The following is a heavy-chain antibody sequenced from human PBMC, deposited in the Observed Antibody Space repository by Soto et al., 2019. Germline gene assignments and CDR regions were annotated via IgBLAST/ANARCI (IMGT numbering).Heavy chain of an antibody. D-gene: IGHD6-19*01. J-gene: IGHJ4*02. Sequence: SETLSLTCTVSGGYISSYYWSWIRQPPGKGLEWIGYIYYSGSTNYNPSLKSRVTMSVDTSKNQFSLRLSSVTAADTAVYYCASKTVAGTFDYWGQGTLVTVSS. CDR1: GGYISSYY. V-gene: IGHV4-59*08. CDR3: ASKTVAGTFDY. CDR2: IYYSGST.